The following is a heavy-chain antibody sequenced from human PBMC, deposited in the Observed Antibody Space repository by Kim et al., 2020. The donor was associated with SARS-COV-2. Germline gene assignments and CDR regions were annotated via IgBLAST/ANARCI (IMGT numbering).Heavy chain of an antibody. D-gene: IGHD5-18*01. CDR3: AKTGIYTYGNHDH. Sequence: YAESVRRRVTIARDNAANMVFLQMNSLTADDTAVYYGAKTGIYTYGNHDHWGQGTLVTVSS. V-gene: IGHV3-23*01. J-gene: IGHJ4*02.